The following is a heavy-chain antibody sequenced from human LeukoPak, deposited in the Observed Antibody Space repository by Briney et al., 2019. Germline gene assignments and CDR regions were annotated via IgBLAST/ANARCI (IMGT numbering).Heavy chain of an antibody. V-gene: IGHV4-34*01. Sequence: SETLSLTCAVYGGSFSGYYWSWIRQPPGKGLEWIGEINHSGSTNYNPSLTSRVTISVDTSKNQFSLKLSSVTAADTAVYYCARGRTRIAAAGFSLRGNYFDYWGQGTLVTVSS. CDR1: GGSFSGYY. CDR2: INHSGST. CDR3: ARGRTRIAAAGFSLRGNYFDY. D-gene: IGHD6-13*01. J-gene: IGHJ4*02.